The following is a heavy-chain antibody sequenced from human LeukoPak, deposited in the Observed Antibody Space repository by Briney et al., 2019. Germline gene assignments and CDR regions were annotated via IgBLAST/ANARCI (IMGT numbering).Heavy chain of an antibody. CDR1: GGSISSSSYY. V-gene: IGHV4-39*07. CDR2: IYYSGST. Sequence: SETLSLTCTVSGGSISSSSYYWGWIRQPPGKGLEWIVNIYYSGSTYYNPSLKSRVTISVDTSKNQFSLKLRSVTAADTAMYFCARGRTGYQLLPTKKYDHYYYIDVWGKGTTVTVSS. J-gene: IGHJ6*03. CDR3: ARGRTGYQLLPTKKYDHYYYIDV. D-gene: IGHD2-2*01.